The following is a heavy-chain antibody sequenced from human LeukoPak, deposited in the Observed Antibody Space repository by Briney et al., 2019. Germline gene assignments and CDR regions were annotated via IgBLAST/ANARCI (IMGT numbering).Heavy chain of an antibody. CDR3: ARGDFYYGSGSYYPFDY. V-gene: IGHV4-59*01. CDR2: IYYSGCT. CDR1: GGSLSSYY. J-gene: IGHJ4*02. D-gene: IGHD3-10*01. Sequence: SETLSLTCTVSGGSLSSYYWSWLRQPPGKGLEWIGYIYYSGCTNYNPSLKSRGTISVDTCKNQFSLKLSSVPAADTAVYYCARGDFYYGSGSYYPFDYWGQGTLVTVSS.